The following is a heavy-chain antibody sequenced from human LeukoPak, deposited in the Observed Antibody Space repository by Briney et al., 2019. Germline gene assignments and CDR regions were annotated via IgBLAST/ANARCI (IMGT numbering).Heavy chain of an antibody. CDR3: AKDGRGATAYHFDY. Sequence: GGSLRLSCVASGFTFDDYAMHWVRQAPGKGLEWVSGISWSSGSIDYADSVKGRFTISGDNAKNSLYLQMNSLRAEDTALYYCAKDGRGATAYHFDYWGQGTLVTVSS. CDR1: GFTFDDYA. J-gene: IGHJ4*02. CDR2: ISWSSGSI. V-gene: IGHV3-9*01. D-gene: IGHD1-1*01.